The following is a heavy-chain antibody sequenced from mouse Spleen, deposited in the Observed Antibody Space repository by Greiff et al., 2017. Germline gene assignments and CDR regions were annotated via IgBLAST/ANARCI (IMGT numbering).Heavy chain of an antibody. D-gene: IGHD2-3*01. CDR2: ISYSGST. CDR1: GDSITSGY. CDR3: ARYRGGYYGAYYFDY. J-gene: IGHJ2*01. Sequence: EVKLVESGPSLVKPSQTLSLTCSVTGDSITSGYWNWIRKFPGNKLEYMGYISYSGSTYYNPSLKSRISITRDTSKNQYYLQLNSVTTEDTATYYCARYRGGYYGAYYFDYWGQGTTLTVSS. V-gene: IGHV3-8*02.